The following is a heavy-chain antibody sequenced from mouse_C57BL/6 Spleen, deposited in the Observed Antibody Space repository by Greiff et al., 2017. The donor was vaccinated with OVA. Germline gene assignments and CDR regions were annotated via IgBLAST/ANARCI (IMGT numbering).Heavy chain of an antibody. CDR1: GFTFSSYA. CDR3: TRDGLLRGAMDY. CDR2: ISSGGDYI. Sequence: EVKLVESGAGLVKPGGSLKLSCAASGFTFSSYAMSWVRQTPEKRLEWVAYISSGGDYIYYADTVKGRFTISRDNARNTLYLQMSSLKSEDTAMYYCTRDGLLRGAMDYWGQGTSVTVSS. D-gene: IGHD2-3*01. V-gene: IGHV5-9-1*02. J-gene: IGHJ4*01.